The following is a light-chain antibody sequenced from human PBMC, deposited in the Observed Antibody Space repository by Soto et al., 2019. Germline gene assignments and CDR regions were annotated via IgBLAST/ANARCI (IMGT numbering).Light chain of an antibody. CDR3: QQYMSYS. V-gene: IGKV1-5*01. Sequence: DIQMTQSPSTRPASVGDRVTITFRASQSIINLLAWYQQKPGTAPKLLIYHASTLESGVPSRFSGSGSGTEFTLTISSLQPDDFATYYCQQYMSYSFGQGTKVDIK. CDR2: HAS. CDR1: QSIINL. J-gene: IGKJ1*01.